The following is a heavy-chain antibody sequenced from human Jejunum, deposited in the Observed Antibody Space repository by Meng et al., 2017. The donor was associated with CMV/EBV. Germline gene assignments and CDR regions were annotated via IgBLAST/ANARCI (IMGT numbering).Heavy chain of an antibody. J-gene: IGHJ4*02. CDR3: ARRVVPTAMGR. CDR1: GGSFTGYY. CDR2: IHDGGST. D-gene: IGHD2-2*01. V-gene: IGHV4-34*01. Sequence: CAVNGGSFTGYYWDWIRQPQGKGLGYIGEIHDGGSTSYNPSLKSRATISLDTSKNHFSLMVDSVTAADTAVYFCARRVVPTAMGRWGQGTLVTVSS.